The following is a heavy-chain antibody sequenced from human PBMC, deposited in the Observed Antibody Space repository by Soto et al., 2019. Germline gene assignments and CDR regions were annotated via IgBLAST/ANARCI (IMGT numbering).Heavy chain of an antibody. CDR2: IYHSGST. V-gene: IGHV4-4*02. Sequence: PSETLSLTCAVSSGSISSSNWWSWVRQPPGKGLEWIGEIYHSGSTNYNPSGKSRVTISVDKSKNQFSLKLSSVTAADTAVYYCARVVNFSGGSCYLRGVLSAFDIWGQGKMVT. CDR1: SGSISSSNW. D-gene: IGHD2-15*01. J-gene: IGHJ3*02. CDR3: ARVVNFSGGSCYLRGVLSAFDI.